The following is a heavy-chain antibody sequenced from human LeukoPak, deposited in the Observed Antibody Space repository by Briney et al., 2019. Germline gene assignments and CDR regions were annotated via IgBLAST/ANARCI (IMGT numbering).Heavy chain of an antibody. CDR3: AREADGYTSDY. D-gene: IGHD5-24*01. Sequence: GRSLRLSCAASGFSFDTYAMHWVRQAPGQGLEWVALIWHDGSHKFYSNSVRGQFTISRDNSKNTVYLQMNSLRAEDTAVYYCAREADGYTSDYWGQGTLVTVSS. V-gene: IGHV3-33*01. CDR1: GFSFDTYA. J-gene: IGHJ4*02. CDR2: IWHDGSHK.